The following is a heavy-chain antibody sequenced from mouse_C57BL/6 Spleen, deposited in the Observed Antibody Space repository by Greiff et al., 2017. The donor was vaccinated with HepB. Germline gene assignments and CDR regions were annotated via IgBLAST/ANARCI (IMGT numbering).Heavy chain of an antibody. CDR2: INPSTGGT. CDR1: GYSFTGYY. V-gene: IGHV1-42*01. J-gene: IGHJ4*01. Sequence: VQLQQSGPELVKPGASVKISCKASGYSFTGYYMNWVKQSPEKSLEWIGEINPSTGGTTYNQKFKAKATLTVDKSSSTAYMQLKSLTSEDSAVYYCARIERRAMDYWGQGTSVTVSS. CDR3: ARIERRAMDY.